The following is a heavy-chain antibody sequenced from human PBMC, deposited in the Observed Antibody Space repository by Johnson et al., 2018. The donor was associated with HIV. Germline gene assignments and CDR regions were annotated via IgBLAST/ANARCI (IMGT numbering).Heavy chain of an antibody. V-gene: IGHV3-30-3*01. Sequence: QVQLVESGGGVVQPGRSLRLSCVASGFSFSSFAMHWVRQAPGKGLQWVAVMSFDETNSYDSDSVDVKGRFTISRDNPKNTVYLHMNNLRAEDTAVYYCASSSPRDAFDIWGQGTMVTVSS. J-gene: IGHJ3*02. CDR2: MSFDETNS. CDR1: GFSFSSFA. CDR3: ASSSPRDAFDI. D-gene: IGHD2/OR15-2a*01.